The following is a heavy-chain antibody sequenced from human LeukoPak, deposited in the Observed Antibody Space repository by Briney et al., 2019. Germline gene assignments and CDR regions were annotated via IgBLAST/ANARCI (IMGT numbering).Heavy chain of an antibody. V-gene: IGHV3-23*01. CDR2: ISGVGGST. D-gene: IGHD3-22*01. Sequence: GGSLRLSCVPSGFTFSSYAMSWVRQAPGRGLEWVSSISGVGGSTNYADSVKGRFTISRDVSKNTLCLQMSGLRAEDTAVYYCAKVASRYSAPYFDYWGQGTLVTVSS. CDR3: AKVASRYSAPYFDY. J-gene: IGHJ4*02. CDR1: GFTFSSYA.